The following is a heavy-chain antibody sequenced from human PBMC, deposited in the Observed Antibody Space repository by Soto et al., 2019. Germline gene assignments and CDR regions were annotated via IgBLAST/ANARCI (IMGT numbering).Heavy chain of an antibody. CDR2: IYPGDSDT. Sequence: GESLKISCKGSGYSFTSYWIGWVRQMPGKGLEWMGIIYPGDSDTRYSPSFQGQVTISADKSISTAYLRWSSLKASDTAMYYCASTYYDFWSGYFAMDVWGQGTTVTVSS. D-gene: IGHD3-3*01. J-gene: IGHJ6*02. CDR1: GYSFTSYW. CDR3: ASTYYDFWSGYFAMDV. V-gene: IGHV5-51*01.